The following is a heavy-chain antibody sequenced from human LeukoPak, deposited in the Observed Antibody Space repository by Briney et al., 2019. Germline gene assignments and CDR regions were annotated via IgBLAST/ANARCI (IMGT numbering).Heavy chain of an antibody. J-gene: IGHJ4*02. CDR1: GFTFSSSG. CDR2: IWYDGSNK. D-gene: IGHD1-26*01. CDR3: ARGPSPTTANPFDY. Sequence: GGSLRLSCAASGFTFSSSGMHWVRQAPGKGLEWVALIWYDGSNKYYVDSVKGRFTISRDNSKNTLYLQMNSLRAEDTAVYYCARGPSPTTANPFDYWGQGTLVTVSS. V-gene: IGHV3-33*01.